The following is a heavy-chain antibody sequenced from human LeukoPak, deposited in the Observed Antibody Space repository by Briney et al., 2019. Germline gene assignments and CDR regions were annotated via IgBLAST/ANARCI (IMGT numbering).Heavy chain of an antibody. V-gene: IGHV3-7*01. Sequence: PGGSLRLSCAASGFTFSSYWMSWVRQAPGKGLEWVANIKQDGSEKYYVDSVKGRFTISRDNSKNTLYLQMNSLRAEDTAVYYCAEGAKMGWFDPWGQGTLVTVSS. J-gene: IGHJ5*02. CDR1: GFTFSSYW. CDR3: AEGAKMGWFDP. D-gene: IGHD5-24*01. CDR2: IKQDGSEK.